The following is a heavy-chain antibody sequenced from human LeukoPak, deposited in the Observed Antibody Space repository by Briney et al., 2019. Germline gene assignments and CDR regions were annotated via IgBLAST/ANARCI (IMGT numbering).Heavy chain of an antibody. CDR3: AILPWMITFGGVIVRFDY. J-gene: IGHJ4*02. D-gene: IGHD3-16*02. CDR1: GGSISSSSYY. V-gene: IGHV4-39*01. CDR2: IYYSGST. Sequence: SETLSLTCTVSGGSISSSSYYWGWIRQPPGKGLEWIGSIYYSGSTYYNPSLKSRVTISVDTSKNQFSLKLSSVTAANTAVYYCAILPWMITFGGVIVRFDYWGQGTLVTVPS.